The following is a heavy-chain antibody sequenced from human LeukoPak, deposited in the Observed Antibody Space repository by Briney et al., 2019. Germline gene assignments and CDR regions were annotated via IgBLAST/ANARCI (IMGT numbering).Heavy chain of an antibody. J-gene: IGHJ4*02. CDR1: GFTFSSYW. CDR3: ATADYGGNRRYFDY. CDR2: IKQDGSEK. V-gene: IGHV3-7*02. Sequence: GGSLRLSCAASGFTFSSYWMSWVRQAPGKGLEWVANIKQDGSEKYYVDSVKGRFTISRDNAKNTLYLQMNSLRAEDTAVYYCATADYGGNRRYFDYWGLGTLVTVSS. D-gene: IGHD4-23*01.